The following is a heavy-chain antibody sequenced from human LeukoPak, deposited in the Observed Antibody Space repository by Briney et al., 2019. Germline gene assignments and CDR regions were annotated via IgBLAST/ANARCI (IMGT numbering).Heavy chain of an antibody. J-gene: IGHJ4*02. CDR1: GFTFDDYA. CDR3: AKAPYSSGYYSSFDY. Sequence: GGSLRLSCAASGFTFDDYAMHWVRQAPGKGLEWVSGISWNSGSIGYADSVKGRFTISRDNAKNSLYLQMNSLRAEDTALYYCAKAPYSSGYYSSFDYWGQGTLVTVSS. V-gene: IGHV3-9*01. CDR2: ISWNSGSI. D-gene: IGHD3-22*01.